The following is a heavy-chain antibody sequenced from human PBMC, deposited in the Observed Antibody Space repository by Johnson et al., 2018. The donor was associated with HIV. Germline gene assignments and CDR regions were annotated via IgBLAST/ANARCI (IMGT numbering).Heavy chain of an antibody. CDR2: INWNGDST. V-gene: IGHV3-20*04. D-gene: IGHD4-23*01. CDR1: GFTFNNAW. Sequence: VQLVESGGGLVKPGGSLRLSCAASGFTFNNAWMTWIRQVPGKGLECVSGINWNGDSTDYADSVKGRFTISRDNAKNSLFLQMNSLRAEDTALYYCARVSDDYGGNPAAWGAFDIWGQGTMVTVSS. J-gene: IGHJ3*02. CDR3: ARVSDDYGGNPAAWGAFDI.